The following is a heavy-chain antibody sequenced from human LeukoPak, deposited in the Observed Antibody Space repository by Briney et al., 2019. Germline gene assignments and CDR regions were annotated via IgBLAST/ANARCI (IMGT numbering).Heavy chain of an antibody. J-gene: IGHJ3*01. CDR3: AKEAGQDYGALDAFDV. CDR1: GFSFSIYS. V-gene: IGHV3-21*01. D-gene: IGHD4-17*01. CDR2: IGGSSSSL. Sequence: GGSLRLSCAASGFSFSIYSMNWVRQAPGKGLEWVSSIGGSSSSLYYAESVKGRFTISRDNARNSLYLQMNSVRAEDTAVYYCAKEAGQDYGALDAFDVWGQGTMVTVSS.